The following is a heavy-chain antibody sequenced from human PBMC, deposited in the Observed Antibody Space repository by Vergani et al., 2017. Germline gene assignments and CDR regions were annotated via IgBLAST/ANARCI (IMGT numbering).Heavy chain of an antibody. CDR3: ARDVPLGKYPPAHYYYMDV. CDR2: IYYSGST. Sequence: QVQLQESGPGLVKPSQTLSLTCTVSGGSISSGGYYWSWIRQHPGKGLDWIGYIYYSGSTYYNPSLKSRVTISVDKSKNQFSLKLSSVTAADTAVYYCARDVPLGKYPPAHYYYMDVWGKGTTVTVSS. CDR1: GGSISSGGYY. V-gene: IGHV4-31*03. D-gene: IGHD3-16*01. J-gene: IGHJ6*03.